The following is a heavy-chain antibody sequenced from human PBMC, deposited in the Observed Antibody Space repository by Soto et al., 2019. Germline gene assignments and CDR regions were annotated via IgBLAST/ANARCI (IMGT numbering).Heavy chain of an antibody. J-gene: IGHJ4*02. CDR1: GYSFTSYW. CDR3: AKKYSTALYYFDY. V-gene: IGHV5-51*01. D-gene: IGHD6-6*01. CDR2: TYPGDSDT. Sequence: GESLKISCTGSGYSFTSYWIGWVRQMPGKGLEWMGITYPGDSDTRYSPSFQGQVTISADKSISTAYLQWSSLKASDTAMYYCAKKYSTALYYFDYWGQGTLVTVSS.